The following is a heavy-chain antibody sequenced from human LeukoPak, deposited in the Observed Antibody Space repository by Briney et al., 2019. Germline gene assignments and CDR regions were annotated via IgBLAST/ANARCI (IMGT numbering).Heavy chain of an antibody. CDR1: GGSISTYY. V-gene: IGHV4-59*08. CDR3: ARSSAHAAMPFDY. Sequence: PSETLSLTCTVSGGSISTYYWSWIRQPPGRGPEWIGYIYYSGSTNYNPSLKSRLTISVDTSKKQFSLKLSSVTAADTAVYYCARSSAHAAMPFDYWGQGTLVTVSS. J-gene: IGHJ4*02. CDR2: IYYSGST. D-gene: IGHD2-2*01.